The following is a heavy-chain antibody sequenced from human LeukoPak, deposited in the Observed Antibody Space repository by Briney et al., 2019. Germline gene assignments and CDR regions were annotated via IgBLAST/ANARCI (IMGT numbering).Heavy chain of an antibody. Sequence: ASVKVSCKASGYTFTGYYMHWVRQAPGQGLEWMGWINPNSGGTNYAQKFQGRVTMTRDTSISTAYMELSRLRSDDTAVYYCARFLGRYDSSGYYGDAFDIWGQGTMVTVSS. V-gene: IGHV1-2*02. CDR2: INPNSGGT. J-gene: IGHJ3*02. D-gene: IGHD3-22*01. CDR3: ARFLGRYDSSGYYGDAFDI. CDR1: GYTFTGYY.